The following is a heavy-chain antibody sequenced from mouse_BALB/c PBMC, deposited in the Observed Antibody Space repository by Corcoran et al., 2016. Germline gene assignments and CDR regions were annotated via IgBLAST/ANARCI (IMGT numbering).Heavy chain of an antibody. CDR2: IDPANGNT. V-gene: IGHV14-3*02. Sequence: EVQLQQSGAELVKPGASVKLSCTASGFNIKDTYMHWVKQRPEQSLEWIGRIDPANGNTKYDPKFQGKATITADTSSNTAYLQLSSLTSEYTAVYYCARWDWYYDVWGAGTTVTVSS. J-gene: IGHJ1*01. CDR1: GFNIKDTY. CDR3: ARWDWYYDV.